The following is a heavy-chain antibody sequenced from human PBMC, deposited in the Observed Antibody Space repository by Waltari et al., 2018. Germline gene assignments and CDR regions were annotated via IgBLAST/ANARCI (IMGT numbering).Heavy chain of an antibody. CDR2: IYYSGST. J-gene: IGHJ3*02. V-gene: IGHV4-59*11. D-gene: IGHD2-15*01. Sequence: QVQLQELGPGLVKPSETLSLTCTVSGGSISSHYWSWIRQPPGKGLEWIGYIYYSGSTNYNPSLKSRVTISVDTSKNQFSLKLSSVTAADTAVYYCARKAPGSTDAFDIWGQGTMVTVSS. CDR1: GGSISSHY. CDR3: ARKAPGSTDAFDI.